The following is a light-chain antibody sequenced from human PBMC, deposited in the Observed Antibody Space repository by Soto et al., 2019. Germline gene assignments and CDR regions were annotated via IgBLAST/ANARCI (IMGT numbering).Light chain of an antibody. Sequence: EIVMTQSPATLSVSPGERATLSCRASQSVSSSYLAWYQQKPGQAPRLLIHGAFTRATGIPARFSGSGSGTEFTLTISSLQSEDFVVYYCQQYNDWPQTFGQGTKVDIK. CDR1: QSVSSSY. V-gene: IGKV3-15*01. CDR3: QQYNDWPQT. J-gene: IGKJ1*01. CDR2: GAF.